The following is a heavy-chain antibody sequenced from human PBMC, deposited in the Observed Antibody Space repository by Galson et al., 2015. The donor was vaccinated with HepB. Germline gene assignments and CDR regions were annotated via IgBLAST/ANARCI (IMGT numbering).Heavy chain of an antibody. CDR3: ARAPSTSYSSSWPFDY. V-gene: IGHV6-1*01. CDR1: GDSVSSNSAA. CDR2: TYYRSKWYN. Sequence: CAISGDSVSSNSAAWNWIRQSPSRGLEWLGRTYYRSKWYNDYAVSVKSRITINPDTSKNQFSLQLNSVTPEDTAVYYCARAPSTSYSSSWPFDYWGQGTLVDVS. D-gene: IGHD6-13*01. J-gene: IGHJ4*02.